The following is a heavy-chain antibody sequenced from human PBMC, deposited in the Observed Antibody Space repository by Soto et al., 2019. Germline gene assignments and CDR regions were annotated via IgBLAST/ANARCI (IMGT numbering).Heavy chain of an antibody. CDR3: ARNVEYSSPSRSLDY. J-gene: IGHJ4*02. V-gene: IGHV5-51*01. D-gene: IGHD6-6*01. Sequence: VESLKSSCEGSGYSVTSYWIAWLRQMPRKGLEWMGIIYPGDSDTRYSPSFQGQVTISADKSISTAYLQWSSLKASDTAMYYCARNVEYSSPSRSLDYWGQG. CDR1: GYSVTSYW. CDR2: IYPGDSDT.